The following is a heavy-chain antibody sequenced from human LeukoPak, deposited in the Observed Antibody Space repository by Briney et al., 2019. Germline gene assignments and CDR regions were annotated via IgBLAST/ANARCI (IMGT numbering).Heavy chain of an antibody. CDR2: IYWDDDK. D-gene: IGHD1-1*01. CDR3: ALLPLERPQGPVYPDY. CDR1: GFSLSTSGVG. V-gene: IGHV2-5*02. Sequence: SGPTLVKPTQTLTLTCTFSGFSLSTSGVGVGWIRQPPGEALEWLALIYWDDDKRYSPSLKSRLTITKDTSKNQVVLTMTNMDPVDTATYYCALLPLERPQGPVYPDYWGQGTLVTVSS. J-gene: IGHJ4*02.